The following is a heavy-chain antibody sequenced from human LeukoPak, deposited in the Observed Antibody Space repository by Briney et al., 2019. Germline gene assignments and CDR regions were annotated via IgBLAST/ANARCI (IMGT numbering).Heavy chain of an antibody. CDR2: ITSSSDTI. V-gene: IGHV3-48*04. D-gene: IGHD6-19*01. J-gene: IGHJ5*01. Sequence: PGGSLRLSCAASGFTFSSYTMNWVRQAPGKGLEWISYITSSSDTIYYADSVKGRFTISRDNAKNSLYLQMNSLRAEDTAVYYCARQSYSSGWFDCWGQGTLSPSPQ. CDR3: ARQSYSSGWFDC. CDR1: GFTFSSYT.